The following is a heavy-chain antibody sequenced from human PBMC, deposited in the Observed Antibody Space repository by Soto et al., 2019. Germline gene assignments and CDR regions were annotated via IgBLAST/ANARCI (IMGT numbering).Heavy chain of an antibody. CDR1: GGTFSSYA. CDR2: IIPIFGTA. CDR3: ARGRTPIAVAADYFDY. Sequence: QVQLVQSGAEVKKPGSSVKVSCKASGGTFSSYAISWVRQAPGQGLEWMGGIIPIFGTANYAQKFQGRVTITADESTSTAYMELSSLRAEDTAVYYCARGRTPIAVAADYFDYWGQGTLVTVSS. J-gene: IGHJ4*02. D-gene: IGHD6-19*01. V-gene: IGHV1-69*01.